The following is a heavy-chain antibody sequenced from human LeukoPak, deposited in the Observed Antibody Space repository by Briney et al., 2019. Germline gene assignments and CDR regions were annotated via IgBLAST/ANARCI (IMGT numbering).Heavy chain of an antibody. CDR3: AREYYDSSGYPQGGYGMDV. D-gene: IGHD3-22*01. Sequence: GGSLRLSCAASGFTFSDYWMAWVRQAPGKGLEWMANIKQDGSQTYYVDSVKGRFTISRDNAKNSLYLQMNSLRAEDTAVYYCAREYYDSSGYPQGGYGMDVWGQGTTVTVSS. V-gene: IGHV3-7*01. J-gene: IGHJ6*02. CDR1: GFTFSDYW. CDR2: IKQDGSQT.